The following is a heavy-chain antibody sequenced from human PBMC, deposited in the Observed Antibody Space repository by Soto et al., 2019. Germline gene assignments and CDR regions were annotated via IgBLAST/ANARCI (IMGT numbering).Heavy chain of an antibody. CDR1: GGTFSSYA. V-gene: IGHV1-69*13. CDR3: AREGVRGLQRVRFFDP. CDR2: IIPIFGTA. J-gene: IGHJ5*02. Sequence: QVPLVQSGAEVKKPGASVKVSCKASGGTFSSYAISWVRQAPGQGLEWMGGIIPIFGTANYAQKFQGRVTITADESTSTAYMELSSLRSEDTAVYYCAREGVRGLQRVRFFDPWGQGTLVTVSS. D-gene: IGHD3-10*01.